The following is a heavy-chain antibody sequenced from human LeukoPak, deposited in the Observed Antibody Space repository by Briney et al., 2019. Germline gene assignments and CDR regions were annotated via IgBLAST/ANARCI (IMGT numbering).Heavy chain of an antibody. V-gene: IGHV3-23*01. CDR2: ITGSGDDT. CDR3: VKGSKTSRPYYFDY. Sequence: PGGSLRLSCAASGFSFSSYAMSWVRQTPEKGLKWVSAITGSGDDTFHADSVKARFTISRDNSRNTLYLQMNSLRAEDTAVYHCVKGSKTSRPYYFDYWGQGALVTVSS. CDR1: GFSFSSYA. J-gene: IGHJ4*02.